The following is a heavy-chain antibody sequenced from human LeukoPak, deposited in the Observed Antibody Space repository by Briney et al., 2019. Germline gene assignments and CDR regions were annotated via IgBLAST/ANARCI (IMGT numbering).Heavy chain of an antibody. CDR2: IYYSGST. Sequence: SETLSLTCTVSGGSISSYYWSWIRQPPGKGLEWIGYIYYSGSTNYNPSLKSRVTISVDTSKNQFSLKLSSVTAADTAVYYCARTSASSGDLDYWGQGTLVTVSS. D-gene: IGHD3-22*01. V-gene: IGHV4-59*08. CDR1: GGSISSYY. CDR3: ARTSASSGDLDY. J-gene: IGHJ4*02.